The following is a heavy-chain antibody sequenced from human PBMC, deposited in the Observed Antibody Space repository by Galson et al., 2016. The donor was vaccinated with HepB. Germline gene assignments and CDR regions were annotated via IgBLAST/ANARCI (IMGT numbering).Heavy chain of an antibody. V-gene: IGHV3-23*01. CDR3: ARTPPREQWLVHPFEF. CDR2: ISGAGGST. CDR1: GFTFSSYA. Sequence: LRLSCAASGFTFSSYAITWVRQAPGKGLEWVVAISGAGGSTSYADSVKGRLTVSRDNSLNMVYLQMDNLRVDDTGVYYCARTPPREQWLVHPFEFWGQGALVIVSS. D-gene: IGHD6-19*01. J-gene: IGHJ4*02.